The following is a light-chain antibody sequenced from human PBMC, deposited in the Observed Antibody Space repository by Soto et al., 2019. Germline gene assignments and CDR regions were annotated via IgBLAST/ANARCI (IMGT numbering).Light chain of an antibody. CDR1: SSDVGGYNY. CDR3: SSYAGSNHVV. CDR2: EVS. V-gene: IGLV2-8*01. Sequence: QSALTQPPSASGSPGQSVTISCTGTSSDVGGYNYVSWYQQHPGKAPKLMIYEVSKRPSGVPDRFSGSKSGNTASLTVSGLQAEDEADYYCSSYAGSNHVVFGGGIKLTVL. J-gene: IGLJ2*01.